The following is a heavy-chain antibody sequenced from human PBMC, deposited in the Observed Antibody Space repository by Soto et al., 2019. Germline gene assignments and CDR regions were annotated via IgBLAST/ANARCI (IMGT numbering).Heavy chain of an antibody. D-gene: IGHD2-2*01. V-gene: IGHV3-7*01. CDR2: IKQDGSEK. CDR3: ARDLSNYQDIVVVPAAMAPGAFDI. Sequence: GGSLRLSCGASGFTFSSYWMSWVRQAPGKGLEWVANIKQDGSEKYYVDSVKGRFTISRDNAKNSLYLQMNSLRAEDTAVYYCARDLSNYQDIVVVPAAMAPGAFDIWGQGTMVTVSS. J-gene: IGHJ3*02. CDR1: GFTFSSYW.